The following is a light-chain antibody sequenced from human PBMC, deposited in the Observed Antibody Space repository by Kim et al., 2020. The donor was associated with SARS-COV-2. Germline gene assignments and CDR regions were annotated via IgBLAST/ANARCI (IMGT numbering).Light chain of an antibody. CDR3: CSYAGSSTYV. CDR1: SRDVGSYNL. J-gene: IGLJ1*01. Sequence: QSLTISCTGTSRDVGSYNLVSWYQQHPGKAPKLMIYEVSKRPSGVSNRFSGSKSGNTASLTISGLQAEDEADYYCCSYAGSSTYVFGTGTKVTVL. CDR2: EVS. V-gene: IGLV2-23*02.